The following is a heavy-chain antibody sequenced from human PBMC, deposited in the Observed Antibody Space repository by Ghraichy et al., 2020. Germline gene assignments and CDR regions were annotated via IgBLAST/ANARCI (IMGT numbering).Heavy chain of an antibody. D-gene: IGHD3-3*01. Sequence: GSLRLSCAASGFTFSSYAMSWVRQAPGKGLEWVSAISGSGGSTYYADSVKGRFTISRDNSKNTLYLQMNSLRAEDTAVYYCAKDGSYYDFWSGYYTGIWFDPWGQGTLVTVSS. CDR3: AKDGSYYDFWSGYYTGIWFDP. J-gene: IGHJ5*02. CDR2: ISGSGGST. CDR1: GFTFSSYA. V-gene: IGHV3-23*01.